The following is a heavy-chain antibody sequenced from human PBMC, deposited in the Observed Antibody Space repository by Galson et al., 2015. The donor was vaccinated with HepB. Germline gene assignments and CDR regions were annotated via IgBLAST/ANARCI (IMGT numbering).Heavy chain of an antibody. CDR1: GYTFTGYY. J-gene: IGHJ4*02. Sequence: SVKVSCKASGYTFTGYYMHWVRQAPGQGLEWMGWINPNSGGTNYAQKFQGRVTMTRDTSISTAYMELSRLRSDDTAVYYCARGVVVPAADLGYWGQGTLVTVSS. CDR3: ARGVVVPAADLGY. D-gene: IGHD2-2*01. V-gene: IGHV1-2*02. CDR2: INPNSGGT.